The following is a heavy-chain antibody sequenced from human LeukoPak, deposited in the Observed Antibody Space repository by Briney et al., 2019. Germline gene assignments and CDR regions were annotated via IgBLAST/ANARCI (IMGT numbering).Heavy chain of an antibody. Sequence: SETLSLTCTVSGGSISSYYWSWIRQPPGKGLEWIGYIYYSGSTNYNPSLKSRVTISVDTSKNQFSLKLSSVTAADTAVYYCARDIGGYCSSTSCFRDAFDIWGQGTLVTVSS. CDR3: ARDIGGYCSSTSCFRDAFDI. D-gene: IGHD2-2*01. CDR1: GGSISSYY. CDR2: IYYSGST. J-gene: IGHJ3*02. V-gene: IGHV4-59*12.